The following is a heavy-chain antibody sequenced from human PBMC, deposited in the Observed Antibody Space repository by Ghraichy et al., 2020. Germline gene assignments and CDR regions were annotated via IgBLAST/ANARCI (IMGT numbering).Heavy chain of an antibody. J-gene: IGHJ6*02. CDR2: MNPNSGNT. CDR3: ALLVVRGVKAYYYNGVDV. Sequence: ASVKVSCKASGYTFTSYDINWVRQATGQGLEWMGWMNPNSGNTGYAQKFQDRVTMTRNTSISTAYMELSSLRSEDTAVYYCALLVVRGVKAYYYNGVDVWGQGTTVTVSS. V-gene: IGHV1-8*01. CDR1: GYTFTSYD. D-gene: IGHD3-10*01.